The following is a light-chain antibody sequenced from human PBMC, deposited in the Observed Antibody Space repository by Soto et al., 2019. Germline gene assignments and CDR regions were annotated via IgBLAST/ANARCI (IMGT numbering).Light chain of an antibody. CDR3: QQYGSSPIA. CDR1: QSVISTY. Sequence: EIVLTQNLGTLSLTPGERATVSCRASQSVISTYLAWYQQKPGQAPRLLIYGASSRATGIPDRFSGSGSGTGFTLTFSGLEPEDNAVYYCQQYGSSPIAFGQGTRLEN. CDR2: GAS. V-gene: IGKV3-20*01. J-gene: IGKJ5*01.